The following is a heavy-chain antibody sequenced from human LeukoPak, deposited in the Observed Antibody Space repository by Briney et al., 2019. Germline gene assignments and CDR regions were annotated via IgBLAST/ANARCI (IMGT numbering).Heavy chain of an antibody. V-gene: IGHV1-69*04. CDR1: GGTFSSYA. CDR3: ARGDSSSSLPFDY. Sequence: ASVKVSCKASGGTFSSYAISWVRQAPGQGLEWMGRIIPILGIANYAQKFQGRVTITADKSTSTAYMELSSLRSEDTAVYYCARGDSSSSLPFDYWGQGTLVTVPS. D-gene: IGHD6-6*01. CDR2: IIPILGIA. J-gene: IGHJ4*02.